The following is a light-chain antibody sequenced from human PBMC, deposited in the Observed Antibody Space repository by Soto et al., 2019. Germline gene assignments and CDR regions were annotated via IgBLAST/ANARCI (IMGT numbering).Light chain of an antibody. CDR3: QKYNSAPLT. CDR2: AAS. J-gene: IGKJ4*01. CDR1: LPISNY. V-gene: IGKV1-27*01. Sequence: DIQMTRSPSSLSASVGDRVTITCRASLPISNYLAWYKQKPGKIPNLLSYAASTLQAGVPSRVSGSGSGTDFTLTISSLQPEDVAAYYCQKYNSAPLTFGGGTKVDIK.